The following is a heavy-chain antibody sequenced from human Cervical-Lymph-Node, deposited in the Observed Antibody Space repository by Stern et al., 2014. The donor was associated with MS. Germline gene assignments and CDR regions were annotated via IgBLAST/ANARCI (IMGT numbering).Heavy chain of an antibody. CDR3: AREDLADTAPSDF. Sequence: QVQLVQSGAEVKKPGSSVKVSCKASGDTFNNYIFSWVRQAPGQGLEWMGRVVPIDRVENYAQKFQDRVTIIADKSTSTVYMELRSLRSEATAIYYCAREDLADTAPSDFWGQGPLVTVSS. J-gene: IGHJ4*02. CDR2: VVPIDRVE. CDR1: GDTFNNYI. V-gene: IGHV1-69*09. D-gene: IGHD5-18*01.